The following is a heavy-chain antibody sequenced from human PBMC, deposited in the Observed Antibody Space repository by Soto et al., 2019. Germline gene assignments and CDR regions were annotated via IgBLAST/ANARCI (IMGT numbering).Heavy chain of an antibody. CDR1: GGTFSTYA. J-gene: IGHJ4*02. CDR3: ARIVSGGHFDF. D-gene: IGHD2-15*01. V-gene: IGHV1-46*01. CDR2: INPSGGST. Sequence: ASVKVSCKAPGGTFSTYAISWVRQAPGQGLEWMGIINPSGGSTTYAQKFQGRVTMTRDTSTSTVYMELSSLRSDDTAVYYCARIVSGGHFDFWGQGTLVTVSS.